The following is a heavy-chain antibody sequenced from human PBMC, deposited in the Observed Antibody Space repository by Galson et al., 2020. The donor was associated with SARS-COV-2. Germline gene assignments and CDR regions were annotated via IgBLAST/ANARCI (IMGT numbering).Heavy chain of an antibody. CDR3: ARTRRDGYNFRAYYFDY. V-gene: IGHV2-70*11. Sequence: ESGPTLVKTTQTLTLTCTFSGFSLSTSGMCVSWIRQPPGKALEWLARIDWDDDKYYSTSLKTRLTISKDTSKNQVVLTMTNMDPVDTATYYCARTRRDGYNFRAYYFDYWGQGTLVTVSS. J-gene: IGHJ4*02. CDR2: IDWDDDK. CDR1: GFSLSTSGMC. D-gene: IGHD5-12*01.